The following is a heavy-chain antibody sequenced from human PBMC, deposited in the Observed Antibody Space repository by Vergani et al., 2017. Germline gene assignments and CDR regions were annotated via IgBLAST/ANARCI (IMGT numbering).Heavy chain of an antibody. Sequence: QVQLVESGGGVVQPGRSLRLSCAASGFTFSSYAMHWVRQAPGKGPEWVAVISYDGSNKYYADSVKGRFTISRDNSKNTLYLQMNSLRAEDTAVYYCARDRKVTMIVVVNWGQGTMVTVSS. J-gene: IGHJ3*01. V-gene: IGHV3-30-3*01. CDR2: ISYDGSNK. CDR3: ARDRKVTMIVVVN. D-gene: IGHD3-22*01. CDR1: GFTFSSYA.